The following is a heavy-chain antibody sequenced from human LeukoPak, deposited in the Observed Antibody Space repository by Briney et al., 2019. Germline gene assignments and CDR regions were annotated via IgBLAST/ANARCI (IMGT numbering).Heavy chain of an antibody. CDR3: ATGRRQWPFDY. CDR1: GGSISSYY. Sequence: SETLSLTCTVSGGSISSYYWSWIWQPPGKGLEWIGYIYYSGSTNYNPSLKSRVTISVDTSKNQFSLKLSSVTAADTAVYYCATGRRQWPFDYWGQGTLVTVSS. CDR2: IYYSGST. V-gene: IGHV4-59*01. J-gene: IGHJ4*02. D-gene: IGHD6-19*01.